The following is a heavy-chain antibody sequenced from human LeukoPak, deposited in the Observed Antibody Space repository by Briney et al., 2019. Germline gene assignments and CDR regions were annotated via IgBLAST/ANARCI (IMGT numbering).Heavy chain of an antibody. J-gene: IGHJ6*02. CDR1: GFTLSSYP. CDR2: ISAGGTNT. Sequence: VGSLRLSCAASGFTLSSYPLSWVRQAPGKGLEYVSVISAGGTNTYYADSVQGRFTISRDNSENTLYLQMNSLRAEDTAVYYCAKYRSSSHPLYGMDVWGQGTTVTVS. D-gene: IGHD6-6*01. V-gene: IGHV3-23*01. CDR3: AKYRSSSHPLYGMDV.